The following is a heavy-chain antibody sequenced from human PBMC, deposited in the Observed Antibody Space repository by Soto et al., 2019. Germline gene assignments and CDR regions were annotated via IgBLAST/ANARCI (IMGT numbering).Heavy chain of an antibody. V-gene: IGHV3-66*01. CDR1: GFSVNNNY. D-gene: IGHD5-12*01. CDR2: LYSGGNT. CDR3: ARGAYDVGRVPPGYFDY. Sequence: EVQLVESGGGSVQPGGSLRLSCAASGFSVNNNYMSWVRQAPGEGLEWVSVLYSGGNTYYAFSVRGRFTISRDNFKNTLYLQMNDLRAEDTAVYYCARGAYDVGRVPPGYFDYWGQGTLVTVSS. J-gene: IGHJ4*02.